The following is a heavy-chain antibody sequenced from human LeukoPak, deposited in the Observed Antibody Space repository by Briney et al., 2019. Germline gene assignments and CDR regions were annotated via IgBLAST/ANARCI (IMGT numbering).Heavy chain of an antibody. CDR3: ARSPIVVVPAATNWFDP. Sequence: YYSGSTYYNPSLKSRVTISVDTSKNQFSLKLSSVTAADTAVYYCARSPIVVVPAATNWFDPWGQGTLVTVSS. V-gene: IGHV4-30-4*07. CDR2: YYSGST. D-gene: IGHD2-2*01. J-gene: IGHJ5*02.